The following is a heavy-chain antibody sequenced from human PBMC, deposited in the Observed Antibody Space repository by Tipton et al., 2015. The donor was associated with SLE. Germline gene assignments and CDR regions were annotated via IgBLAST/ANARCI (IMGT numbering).Heavy chain of an antibody. J-gene: IGHJ5*02. CDR3: ARDRVSRHFDSGGFDP. Sequence: QLVQSGAEVKKPGSSVKVSCKASGGTFSSYAISWVRQAPGQGLEWMGWISAYNGNTNYAQKLQGRVTMTTDTSTSTAYMELRSLRSDDTAVYYCARDRVSRHFDSGGFDPWGQGTLVTVSS. D-gene: IGHD2-15*01. CDR2: ISAYNGNT. CDR1: GGTFSSYA. V-gene: IGHV1-18*01.